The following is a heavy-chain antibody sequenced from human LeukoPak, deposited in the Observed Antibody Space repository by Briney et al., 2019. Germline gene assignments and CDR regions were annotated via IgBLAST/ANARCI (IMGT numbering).Heavy chain of an antibody. Sequence: SETLSLTCAVYGGSFSGYYWSWIRQPPGKGLEWIGEINHSGSTNYNPSLRSRVTISVDTSKNQFSLKLSSVTAADTAVYYCARVSRKGGIQLWGGGAFDIWGQGTMVTVSS. CDR1: GGSFSGYY. V-gene: IGHV4-34*01. J-gene: IGHJ3*02. D-gene: IGHD5-18*01. CDR2: INHSGST. CDR3: ARVSRKGGIQLWGGGAFDI.